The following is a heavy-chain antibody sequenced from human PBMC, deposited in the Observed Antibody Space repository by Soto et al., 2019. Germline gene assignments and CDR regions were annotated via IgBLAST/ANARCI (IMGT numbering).Heavy chain of an antibody. CDR2: ISSNGGST. CDR1: GFVCSYYP. V-gene: IGHV3-64D*08. CDR3: VKDAQWREFEY. J-gene: IGHJ4*02. Sequence: RGSLRLSCSASGFVCSYYPMHWVRQAPGKGLEYVSGISSNGGSTYYADSVKGTFTISRDNSKNTLYLQMSSLKTEDTAVYYCVKDAQWREFEYWGQGTLVTVSS. D-gene: IGHD6-19*01.